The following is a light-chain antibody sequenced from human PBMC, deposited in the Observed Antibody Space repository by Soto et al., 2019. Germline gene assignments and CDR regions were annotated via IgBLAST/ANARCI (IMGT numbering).Light chain of an antibody. Sequence: EIVLTQSPATLSLSPGERATLSCRASQSISNSLAWYQQKPGLAPRLLIFDASNMATDIPARFSGSGSGTDFTLTISSLQPEDFAVYYCQQRAGWPLTFGGGTKVEIK. CDR2: DAS. V-gene: IGKV3-11*01. J-gene: IGKJ4*01. CDR3: QQRAGWPLT. CDR1: QSISNS.